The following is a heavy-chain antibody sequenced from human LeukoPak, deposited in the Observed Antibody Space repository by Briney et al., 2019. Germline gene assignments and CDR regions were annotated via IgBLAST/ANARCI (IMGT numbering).Heavy chain of an antibody. V-gene: IGHV4-30-2*01. D-gene: IGHD5-12*01. J-gene: IGHJ6*02. CDR3: ARDRWLRRGNLPGHNGMDV. Sequence: PSETLSLTCAVSGGSISSGGYSWSWIRQPPGKGLEWIGYIYHSGSTYYNPSLKSRVTISVDRSKNQFSLKLSSVTAADTAVYYCARDRWLRRGNLPGHNGMDVWGQGTTVTVSS. CDR2: IYHSGST. CDR1: GGSISSGGYS.